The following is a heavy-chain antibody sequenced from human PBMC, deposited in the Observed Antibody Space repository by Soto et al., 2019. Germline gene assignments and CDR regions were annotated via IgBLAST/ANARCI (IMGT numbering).Heavy chain of an antibody. CDR1: GFTFSGSA. CDR3: TTLRGVDGGIGGRYFDL. V-gene: IGHV3-73*01. D-gene: IGHD3-10*01. Sequence: PGGSLRLSCAASGFTFSGSAIHWVRQASGKGLEWVGRIRNKINSYATVYAASVKGRFTISRDDSKNSAYLQMNSLKAEDTAIYYCTTLRGVDGGIGGRYFDLWGRGTLVTVSS. J-gene: IGHJ2*01. CDR2: IRNKINSYAT.